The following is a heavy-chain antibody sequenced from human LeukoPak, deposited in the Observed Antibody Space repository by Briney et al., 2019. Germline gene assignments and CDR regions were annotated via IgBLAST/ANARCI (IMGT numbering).Heavy chain of an antibody. CDR3: ASSVAAHYYYYGMDV. Sequence: SVKVSCKASGGTFSSYAISWVRQAPGQGLEWMGRIIPILGIANYAQKFQGRVTITADKSTSTAYMELSSLRSEDTAVYYCASSVAAHYYYYGMDVWGQGTTVTVSS. CDR1: GGTFSSYA. J-gene: IGHJ6*02. D-gene: IGHD6-6*01. V-gene: IGHV1-69*04. CDR2: IIPILGIA.